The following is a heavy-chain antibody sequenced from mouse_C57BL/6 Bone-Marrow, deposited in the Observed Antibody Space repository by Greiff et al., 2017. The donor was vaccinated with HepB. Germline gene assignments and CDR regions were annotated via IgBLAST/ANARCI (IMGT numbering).Heavy chain of an antibody. CDR1: GFTFSSYG. Sequence: DVMLVESGGDLVKPGGSLKLSCAASGFTFSSYGMSWVRQTPDKRLEWVATISSGGSYTYYPDSVKGRFTISRDNAKNTLYLQMSSLKSEDTAMYYCARPLTGPYYFDYWGQGTTLTVSS. D-gene: IGHD4-1*01. V-gene: IGHV5-6*02. J-gene: IGHJ2*01. CDR2: ISSGGSYT. CDR3: ARPLTGPYYFDY.